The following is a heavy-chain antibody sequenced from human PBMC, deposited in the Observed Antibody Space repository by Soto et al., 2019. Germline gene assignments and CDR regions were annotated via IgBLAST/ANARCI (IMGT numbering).Heavy chain of an antibody. Sequence: LRLSFEVSGFTLSMYSMTWVRQAPGKGLEWVAKIPQDGSDGHYLDSVKGRFTISRDNAKNSVYLQMNSLRADDTAVYYCARDHLILPAHDFFYGSDVWGQGAKVTVSS. D-gene: IGHD2-21*02. CDR1: GFTLSMYS. CDR3: ARDHLILPAHDFFYGSDV. V-gene: IGHV3-7*03. CDR2: IPQDGSDG. J-gene: IGHJ6*02.